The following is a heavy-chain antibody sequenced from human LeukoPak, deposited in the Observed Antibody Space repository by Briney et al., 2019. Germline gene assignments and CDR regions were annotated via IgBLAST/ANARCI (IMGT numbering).Heavy chain of an antibody. D-gene: IGHD6-25*01. CDR3: AKSGGYGLIDY. V-gene: IGHV4-59*05. CDR1: GDSINSYY. CDR2: IYSSGST. Sequence: SETLSLTCTVSGDSINSYYWGWIRQPPGKGLEWIGSIYSSGSTYYNSSLKSRVTISIDTSKNQVSLKMSSVTAADTAVYYCAKSGGYGLIDYWGQGTLVTVSS. J-gene: IGHJ4*01.